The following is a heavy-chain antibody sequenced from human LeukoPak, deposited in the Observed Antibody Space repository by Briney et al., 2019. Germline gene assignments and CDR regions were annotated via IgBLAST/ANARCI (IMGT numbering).Heavy chain of an antibody. J-gene: IGHJ6*03. Sequence: GASVKVSCKASGYTFTGYYMHWVRQAPGPGLEWMGIINPSGGSTNYAQKFQGRVTMTRDTSTNTVYMELSSLRSEDTAVYYCARGPSITMVRGGQWYYYMDVWGKGTTVTISS. CDR3: ARGPSITMVRGGQWYYYMDV. CDR1: GYTFTGYY. CDR2: INPSGGST. V-gene: IGHV1-46*01. D-gene: IGHD3-10*01.